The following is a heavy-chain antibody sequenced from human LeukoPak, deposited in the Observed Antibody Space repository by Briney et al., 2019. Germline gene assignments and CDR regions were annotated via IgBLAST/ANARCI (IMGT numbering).Heavy chain of an antibody. D-gene: IGHD1-7*01. CDR3: AREMKLELPASSDYYYGLDV. V-gene: IGHV3-7*01. CDR1: GFTFSSYC. CDR2: INQDGSEK. J-gene: IGHJ6*02. Sequence: PGGSLRLSCAASGFTFSSYCMSWVRQAPGKGLEWVANINQDGSEKYFVDSVKGRSTVSRDDAKKSLYLQMNSLRDEDTAVYYCAREMKLELPASSDYYYGLDVWGQGTTVTVSS.